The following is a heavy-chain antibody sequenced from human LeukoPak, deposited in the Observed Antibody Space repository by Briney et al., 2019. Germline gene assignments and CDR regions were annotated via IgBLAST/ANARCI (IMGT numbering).Heavy chain of an antibody. Sequence: PSETLSLTCTVSGGSVSSYYWSWIRRPPGRGLEWIAYLSHSGSSDSNPSLTSRVTTLVDTSKNQFSLKLTSVAAADTAVYYCARARYANAWYAFDIWGHGTMVTVSS. J-gene: IGHJ3*02. V-gene: IGHV4-59*02. D-gene: IGHD2-2*01. CDR3: ARARYANAWYAFDI. CDR2: LSHSGSS. CDR1: GGSVSSYY.